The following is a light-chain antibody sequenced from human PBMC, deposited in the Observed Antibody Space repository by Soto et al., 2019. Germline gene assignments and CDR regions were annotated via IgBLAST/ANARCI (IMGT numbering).Light chain of an antibody. CDR2: DAS. CDR1: QSISSW. Sequence: DTKMTMSPSTLSASLGDRVTITCRASQSISSWLAWYQQKPGKAPKLLIYDASSLESGVPSRFSGSGSGTEFTLTISSLQPDDFATYYCQQYNSYWRTFGQGTKVDIK. V-gene: IGKV1-5*01. CDR3: QQYNSYWRT. J-gene: IGKJ1*01.